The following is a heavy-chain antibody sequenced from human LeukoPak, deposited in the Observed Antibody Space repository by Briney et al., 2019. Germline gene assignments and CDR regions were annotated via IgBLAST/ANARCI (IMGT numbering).Heavy chain of an antibody. J-gene: IGHJ4*02. D-gene: IGHD6-13*01. CDR3: AKDRHSSSWYGDY. V-gene: IGHV3-23*01. CDR2: ISGSGGST. Sequence: PGGSLRLSCAASGFTFSSSVMSWVRQAPGKGLEWVSVISGSGGSTHYADSVKGRFTISRDNSKNMLYLQMNSLRAEDTAVYYCAKDRHSSSWYGDYWGQGTLVTVSS. CDR1: GFTFSSSV.